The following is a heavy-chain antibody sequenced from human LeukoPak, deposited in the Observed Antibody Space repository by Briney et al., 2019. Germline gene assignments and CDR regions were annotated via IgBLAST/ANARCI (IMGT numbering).Heavy chain of an antibody. CDR1: GYTFTTCW. Sequence: GESLKISCKGSGYTFTTCWIAWVRQMPGKGLEWMGIIYPGDSETRYSPSFQGQVTISADKSVSTAYLQWSRLKASVTAMYYCARGHCSSTSCSGDAFDIWGRGTMVTVSS. CDR3: ARGHCSSTSCSGDAFDI. CDR2: IYPGDSET. J-gene: IGHJ3*02. D-gene: IGHD2-2*01. V-gene: IGHV5-51*01.